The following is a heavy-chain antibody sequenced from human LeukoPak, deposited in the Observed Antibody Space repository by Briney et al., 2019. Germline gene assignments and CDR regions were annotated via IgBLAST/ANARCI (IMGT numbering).Heavy chain of an antibody. J-gene: IGHJ3*02. CDR2: VYDSGSA. CDR3: ATDLSGTSAFDT. CDR1: GASVTSYS. Sequence: PSETLSLTCTVSGASVTSYSWSWIRQPPGKGLEWIGYVYDSGSARYSPSLKSRATISMDTSKNHFSLNLRSVTAADTAIYYCATDLSGTSAFDTWGPGTMVTVSS. V-gene: IGHV4-59*02. D-gene: IGHD3-10*01.